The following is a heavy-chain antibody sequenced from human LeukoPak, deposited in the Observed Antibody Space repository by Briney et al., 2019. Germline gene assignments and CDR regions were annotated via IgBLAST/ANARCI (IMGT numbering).Heavy chain of an antibody. CDR1: GFTFSSYS. CDR3: ARGYYYDLYYFDY. V-gene: IGHV3-21*01. J-gene: IGHJ4*02. CDR2: ISSSSSYI. Sequence: PGGSLRLSCAGSGFTFSSYSMNWVRQAPGKGLEWVSSISSSSSYIYYADSVKGRFTISRDNAKNSLYLQMNSLRAEDTAVYYCARGYYYDLYYFDYWGQGTLVTVSS. D-gene: IGHD3-22*01.